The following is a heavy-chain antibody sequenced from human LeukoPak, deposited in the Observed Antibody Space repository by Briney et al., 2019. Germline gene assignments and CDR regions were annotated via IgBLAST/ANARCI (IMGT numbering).Heavy chain of an antibody. Sequence: SSQTLSLTCTVSGGSISSGDYYWSWIRQPPGKGLEWIGYIYYSGSTYYNPSLKSRVTISVDTSKNQFSLKPSSVTAADTAVYYCARHWITMIVRIDYWGQGTLVTVSS. CDR2: IYYSGST. V-gene: IGHV4-30-4*01. D-gene: IGHD3-22*01. CDR1: GGSISSGDYY. CDR3: ARHWITMIVRIDY. J-gene: IGHJ4*02.